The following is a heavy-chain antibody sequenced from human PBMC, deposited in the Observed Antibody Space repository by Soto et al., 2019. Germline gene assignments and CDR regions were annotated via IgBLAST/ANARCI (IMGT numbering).Heavy chain of an antibody. Sequence: PGGSLGLSCAGSGFTFGDSYMSWIRQAPGKGLEWLSYISPGSRYPAYADSVKGRFTISRDNAKRSLYLQMMSLTAEDTAIYYCIRGRAGGLFHLWGQATMVTVSS. CDR3: IRGRAGGLFHL. V-gene: IGHV3-11*06. CDR1: GFTFGDSY. CDR2: ISPGSRYP. D-gene: IGHD1-1*01. J-gene: IGHJ4*02.